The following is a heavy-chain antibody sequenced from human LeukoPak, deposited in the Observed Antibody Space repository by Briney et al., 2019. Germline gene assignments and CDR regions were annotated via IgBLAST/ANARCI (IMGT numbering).Heavy chain of an antibody. D-gene: IGHD3-9*01. Sequence: GGSLRLSCAASGFTFSNHAMTWVRQAPGKGLEWVSSINSGGDYKYYADSVKGRFTTSRDNAKNSLSLQLISLRVEDTAIYYCARGHYDVLASSYKWTPDYWGQGTLVTVSS. V-gene: IGHV3-21*01. CDR1: GFTFSNHA. CDR3: ARGHYDVLASSYKWTPDY. CDR2: INSGGDYK. J-gene: IGHJ4*02.